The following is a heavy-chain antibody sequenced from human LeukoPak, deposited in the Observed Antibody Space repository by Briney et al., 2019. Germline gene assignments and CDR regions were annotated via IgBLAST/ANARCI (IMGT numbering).Heavy chain of an antibody. Sequence: PGGSLRLSCAAPGFTFSSYAMHWVRQAPGKGLEWVAVISYDGSNKYYADSVKGRFTISRDNSKNTLYLQMNSLRAEDTAVYYCAREYYDFWSGYQYYFDYWGQGTLVTVSS. CDR3: AREYYDFWSGYQYYFDY. J-gene: IGHJ4*02. D-gene: IGHD3-3*01. CDR1: GFTFSSYA. CDR2: ISYDGSNK. V-gene: IGHV3-30*01.